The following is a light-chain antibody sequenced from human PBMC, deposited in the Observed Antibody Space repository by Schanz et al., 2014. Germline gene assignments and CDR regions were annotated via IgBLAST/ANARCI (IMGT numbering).Light chain of an antibody. CDR2: DVT. V-gene: IGLV2-18*02. CDR1: SSDVGGYNR. Sequence: QSALTQPPSVSGSPGQSVTISCTGTSSDVGGYNRVSWYQQPPGTAPKLMIYDVTNRPSGVPDRFSGSKSGSTASLTISGLRAEDEDDYYCSSHSLTSILVFGGGTKVTVL. CDR3: SSHSLTSILV. J-gene: IGLJ2*01.